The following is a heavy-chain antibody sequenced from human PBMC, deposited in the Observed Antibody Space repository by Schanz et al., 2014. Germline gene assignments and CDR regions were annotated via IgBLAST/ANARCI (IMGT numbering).Heavy chain of an antibody. Sequence: QVQLVQSGTEVKKPGASVKVSCKASGYTFTSYGVSWVRQAPGQGLEWMGWISTYTGNTNYAQRLQDRVTMTTDTSTSTAYMELRSLRSDDTAVYYCARTFYFASGTYHTPNYYYGLDVWGQGTTVTVSS. CDR1: GYTFTSYG. J-gene: IGHJ6*02. D-gene: IGHD3-10*01. CDR2: ISTYTGNT. CDR3: ARTFYFASGTYHTPNYYYGLDV. V-gene: IGHV1-18*04.